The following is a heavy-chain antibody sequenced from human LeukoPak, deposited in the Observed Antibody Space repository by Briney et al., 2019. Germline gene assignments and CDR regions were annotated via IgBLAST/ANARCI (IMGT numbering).Heavy chain of an antibody. Sequence: GGSLRLSCAASGFPFSSYVMHWLRQAPGKGLEWVAAISYDGSNKYYGDSVKGRFSISRDNSKNTLYLQMNSLRAEDTAVYYCAKGGSSWYYFDYWGQGTLVTVSS. CDR3: AKGGSSWYYFDY. V-gene: IGHV3-30*02. D-gene: IGHD6-13*01. J-gene: IGHJ4*02. CDR2: ISYDGSNK. CDR1: GFPFSSYV.